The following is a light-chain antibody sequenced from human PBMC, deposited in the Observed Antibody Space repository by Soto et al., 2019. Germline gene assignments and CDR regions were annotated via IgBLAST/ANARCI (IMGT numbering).Light chain of an antibody. CDR1: SSDIGGYIL. V-gene: IGLV2-23*01. Sequence: QSALTQPASVSGSPGQSITISCTGTSSDIGGYILVSWYQQEPGKAPKLMIYEGSKRPSGVSNRFSGSKSGNTASLTISGLKAEDEAHYYCCSYVGSDTYVIFGGGTKVTVL. J-gene: IGLJ2*01. CDR3: CSYVGSDTYVI. CDR2: EGS.